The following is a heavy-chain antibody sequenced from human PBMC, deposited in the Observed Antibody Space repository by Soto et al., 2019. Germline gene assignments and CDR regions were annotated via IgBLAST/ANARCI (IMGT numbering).Heavy chain of an antibody. D-gene: IGHD2-8*01. CDR2: IYYSGTT. J-gene: IGHJ6*02. Sequence: SETLSLTCTVSGGSISSGEYYWSWIRQPPGEGLEWIGNIYYSGTTYNNPSLKSRVTISVDTSNNQFSLKLSSVTAADMAVYYCARDGGFCTNGVCPVYYYYGMDVWGQGTTVT. CDR1: GGSISSGEYY. V-gene: IGHV4-30-4*01. CDR3: ARDGGFCTNGVCPVYYYYGMDV.